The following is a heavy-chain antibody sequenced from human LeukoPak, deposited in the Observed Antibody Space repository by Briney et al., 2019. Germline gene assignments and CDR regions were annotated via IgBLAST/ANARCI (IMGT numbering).Heavy chain of an antibody. Sequence: SETLSLTCTVSGGSISSYYWSWIRQPPGKGLEWIGYIYYSGSTNYNPSLKSRVTISVDTSKNQFSLKLSSVTAADTAVYYCARERYYYDSSGYSSRPFDIWGQGTMATVSS. D-gene: IGHD3-22*01. CDR1: GGSISSYY. J-gene: IGHJ3*02. V-gene: IGHV4-59*01. CDR2: IYYSGST. CDR3: ARERYYYDSSGYSSRPFDI.